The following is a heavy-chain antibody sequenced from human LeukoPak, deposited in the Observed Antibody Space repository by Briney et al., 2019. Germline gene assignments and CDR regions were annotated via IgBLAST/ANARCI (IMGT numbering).Heavy chain of an antibody. CDR1: GYTFTSYG. D-gene: IGHD2-2*01. CDR2: IIPILGIA. Sequence: GASVKVSCKASGYTFTSYGISWVRQAPGQGLEWMGRIIPILGIANYAQKFQGRVTITADKSTSTAYMELSSLRSEDTAVYYCASGGGGYCSSTSCYQRGVFDYWGQGTLVTVSS. V-gene: IGHV1-69*04. CDR3: ASGGGGYCSSTSCYQRGVFDY. J-gene: IGHJ4*02.